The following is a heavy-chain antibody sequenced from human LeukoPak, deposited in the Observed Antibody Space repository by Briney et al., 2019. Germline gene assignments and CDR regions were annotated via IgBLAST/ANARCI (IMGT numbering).Heavy chain of an antibody. J-gene: IGHJ3*01. CDR1: GYSISSGYY. V-gene: IGHV4-38-2*01. CDR3: ARMGVSYYYDSSKYYPTAFDV. Sequence: SETLSLTCAVSGYSISSGYYWGWIRQSPGKGLEWIATIFHSGSIYYNPSLKSRVTLSVDTSKNQFSLRLNSVTAADTALYYCARMGVSYYYDSSKYYPTAFDVWGQGTMVSVSS. CDR2: IFHSGSI. D-gene: IGHD3-22*01.